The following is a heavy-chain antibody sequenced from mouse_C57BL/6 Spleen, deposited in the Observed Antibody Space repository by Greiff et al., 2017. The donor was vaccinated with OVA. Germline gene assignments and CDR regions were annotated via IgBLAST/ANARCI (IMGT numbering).Heavy chain of an antibody. D-gene: IGHD1-1*01. CDR2: IYPGGGYT. CDR1: GYTFTNFW. CDR3: ARLYSYGSSGYFDD. Sequence: QVQLQQSGAELVRPGTSVKMSCKASGYTFTNFWMGWAKQRPGHGLEWIGDIYPGGGYTNYNEKFKGKATLTADKSSSTAYMQFSSLTSEDSAIYYGARLYSYGSSGYFDDWGTGTTVTVSS. V-gene: IGHV1-63*01. J-gene: IGHJ1*03.